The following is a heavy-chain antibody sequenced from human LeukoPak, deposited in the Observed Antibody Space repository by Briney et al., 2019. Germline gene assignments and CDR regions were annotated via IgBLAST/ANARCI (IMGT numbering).Heavy chain of an antibody. D-gene: IGHD5-12*01. J-gene: IGHJ4*02. CDR1: GFTFSTFA. V-gene: IGHV3-23*01. CDR3: ATRAWLDS. CDR2: ITDSGGKT. Sequence: GGSLRLSCAASGFTFSTFAMNWVRQAPGKGLEWVSVITDSGGKTYYADSVKGRFIISRDNSQNTLYLQMNSLRVEDTAVYYCATRAWLDSWGQGTLVTVSS.